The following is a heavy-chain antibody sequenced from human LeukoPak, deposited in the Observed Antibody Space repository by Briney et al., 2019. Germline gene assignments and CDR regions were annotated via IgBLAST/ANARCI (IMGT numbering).Heavy chain of an antibody. D-gene: IGHD6-19*01. CDR1: GFTFSSYA. CDR3: TTDRKQWLVPEDY. V-gene: IGHV3-15*01. J-gene: IGHJ4*02. CDR2: IKSKTDGGTT. Sequence: PGRSLRLSCAASGFTFSSYAMHWVRQAPGKGLEWVGRIKSKTDGGTTDYAAPVKGRFTISRDDSKNTLYLQMNSLKTEDTAVYYCTTDRKQWLVPEDYWGQGTLVTVSS.